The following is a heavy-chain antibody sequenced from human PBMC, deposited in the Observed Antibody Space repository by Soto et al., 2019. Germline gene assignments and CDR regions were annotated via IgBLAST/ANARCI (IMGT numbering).Heavy chain of an antibody. CDR3: ARTDYVSSYYYYYLDV. V-gene: IGHV1-8*01. J-gene: IGHJ6*03. D-gene: IGHD4-17*01. Sequence: GLEWMGWMNPNSGNTGYAQKFQGRVTMTRNASISTAYMELSSLRSEDTAVYYCARTDYVSSYYYYYLDVWGKGTTVTVSS. CDR2: MNPNSGNT.